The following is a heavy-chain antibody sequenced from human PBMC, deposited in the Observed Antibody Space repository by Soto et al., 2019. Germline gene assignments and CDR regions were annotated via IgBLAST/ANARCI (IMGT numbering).Heavy chain of an antibody. V-gene: IGHV4-30-4*01. CDR2: IYYTGST. CDR3: ARVGYCSGDTCYLAWFDP. J-gene: IGHJ5*02. Sequence: QVQLQESGPGPVKPSQTLSLSCSVSGGSISSGDYYWSWIRQPPGKGLEWIGYIYYTGSTYYNPSLKSRVTISVDTSKNQFSRNLSSVTAADTAVYYCARVGYCSGDTCYLAWFDPWGRGTQVTVSS. CDR1: GGSISSGDYY. D-gene: IGHD2-15*01.